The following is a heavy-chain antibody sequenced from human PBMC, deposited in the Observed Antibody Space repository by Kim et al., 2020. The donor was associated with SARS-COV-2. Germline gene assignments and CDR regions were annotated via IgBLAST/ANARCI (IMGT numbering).Heavy chain of an antibody. CDR2: IWYDGSNK. D-gene: IGHD6-13*01. CDR3: ASWPSIAAVGGYYYGMGV. V-gene: IGHV3-33*01. Sequence: GGSLRLSCAASGFTFSSYGMHWVRQAPGKGLEWVAVIWYDGSNKYYADSVKGRFTISRDNSKNTLYLQMNSLRAEDTAVYYCASWPSIAAVGGYYYGMGVWGQGTTVTVSS. J-gene: IGHJ6*02. CDR1: GFTFSSYG.